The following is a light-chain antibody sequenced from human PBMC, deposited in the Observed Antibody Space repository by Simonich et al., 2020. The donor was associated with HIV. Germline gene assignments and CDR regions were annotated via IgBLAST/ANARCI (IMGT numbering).Light chain of an antibody. J-gene: IGKJ1*01. CDR3: QQYYSTPRT. CDR1: QGVLNSSNHKNY. V-gene: IGKV4-1*01. Sequence: DIVLTQSPDSLAVSLGERATINCKSSQGVLNSSNHKNYLAWYQQKPGQPPKLLIYWASTRESGVPDRFSASGSGTDFTRTISSLQAEDVAVYYCQQYYSTPRTFGQGTKVEIK. CDR2: WAS.